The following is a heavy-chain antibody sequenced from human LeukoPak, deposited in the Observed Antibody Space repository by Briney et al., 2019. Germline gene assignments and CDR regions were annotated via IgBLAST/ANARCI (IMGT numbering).Heavy chain of an antibody. J-gene: IGHJ4*02. D-gene: IGHD6-13*01. CDR1: GYTFTGSF. CDR2: INPNSGDT. CDR3: ARAQSLTAPAGTFANS. V-gene: IGHV1-2*02. Sequence: ASVKVSCKASGYTFTGSFLHWVRRAPGQGFEWMGWINPNSGDTSYTQTFQGRVTMTRDTSISTAYMELSSLRSDDTAVYYCARAQSLTAPAGTFANSWGQGTLVTVSS.